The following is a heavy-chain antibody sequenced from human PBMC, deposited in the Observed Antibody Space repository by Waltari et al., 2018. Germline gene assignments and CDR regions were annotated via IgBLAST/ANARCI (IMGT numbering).Heavy chain of an antibody. CDR3: ARDPAFGAFDF. V-gene: IGHV3-7*01. CDR1: GFSFSGSW. Sequence: EVQLLESGGGLVQPGGSLRLSLAASGFSFSGSWMTWVRQAPGKGLEWVAEINPDGSGEYYVDSVNGRFTISRDNTKNSLYLQMNSLRPDDTAVYFCARDPAFGAFDFWGQGTVVTVSS. CDR2: INPDGSGE. J-gene: IGHJ3*01. D-gene: IGHD3-10*01.